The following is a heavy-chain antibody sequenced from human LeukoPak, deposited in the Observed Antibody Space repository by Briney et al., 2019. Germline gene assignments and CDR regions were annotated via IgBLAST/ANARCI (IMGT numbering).Heavy chain of an antibody. CDR2: IYYSGST. CDR3: ARDPFNGMDV. CDR1: GGSISSGGYS. V-gene: IGHV4-61*08. Sequence: SQTLSLTCTVSGGSISSGGYSWSWIRQPPGKGLEWIGYIYYSGSTNYNPSLKSRVTISVDTSKNQFSLKLSSVTAADTAVYYCARDPFNGMDVWGQGTTVTVSS. J-gene: IGHJ6*02.